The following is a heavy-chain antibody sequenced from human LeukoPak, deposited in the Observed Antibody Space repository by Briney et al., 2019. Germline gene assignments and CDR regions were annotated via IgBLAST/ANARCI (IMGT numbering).Heavy chain of an antibody. D-gene: IGHD6-13*01. J-gene: IGHJ2*01. Sequence: GGSLRLSCAASGFTFSSYAMSWVRQAPGKGLEWVSAISGSGDATYYADSVRGRFTISRDNSKNTLYLQMNSLRADDTAVYYCVKIASAGHWYFDLWGRGTLVTVSS. V-gene: IGHV3-23*01. CDR3: VKIASAGHWYFDL. CDR2: ISGSGDAT. CDR1: GFTFSSYA.